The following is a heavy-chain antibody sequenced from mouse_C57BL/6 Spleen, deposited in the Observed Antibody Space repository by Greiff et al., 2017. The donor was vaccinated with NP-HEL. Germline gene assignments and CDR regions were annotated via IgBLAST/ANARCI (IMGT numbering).Heavy chain of an antibody. CDR1: GYTFTSYW. D-gene: IGHD1-1*01. CDR3: ASFYYGSSYGAY. Sequence: VKLQQPGAELVRPGSSVKLSCKASGYTFTSYWMDWVKQRPGQGLEWIGNIYPSDSETHYNQKFKDKATLTVDKSSSTAYMQLSSLTSEDSAVYYCASFYYGSSYGAYRGQGTLVTVSA. V-gene: IGHV1-61*01. CDR2: IYPSDSET. J-gene: IGHJ3*01.